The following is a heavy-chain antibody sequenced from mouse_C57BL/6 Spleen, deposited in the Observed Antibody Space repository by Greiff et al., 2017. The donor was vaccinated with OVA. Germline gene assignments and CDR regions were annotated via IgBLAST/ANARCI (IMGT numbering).Heavy chain of an antibody. J-gene: IGHJ4*01. V-gene: IGHV1-81*01. CDR3: AKSKPFYYGSSGDYYAMDY. CDR2: IYPRSGNT. CDR1: GYTFTSYG. D-gene: IGHD1-1*01. Sequence: QVQLKESGAELARPGASVKLSCKASGYTFTSYGISWVKQRTGQGLEWIGEIYPRSGNTYYNEKFKGKATLTADKSSSTAYMELRSLTSEDSAVYFCAKSKPFYYGSSGDYYAMDYWGQGTSVTVSS.